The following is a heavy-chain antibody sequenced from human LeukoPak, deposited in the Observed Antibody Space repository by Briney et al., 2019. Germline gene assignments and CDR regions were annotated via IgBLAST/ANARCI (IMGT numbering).Heavy chain of an antibody. Sequence: ASVKVSCKASGYTFTGYYMHWVRQAPGQGLEWMGWIKPNSGGTNYAQKFRGRVTMTRDTSISTAYMELSRLRSDDMAVYYCARSWRFCSGDSCYPIDYWGQGTLVTVSS. D-gene: IGHD2-15*01. CDR2: IKPNSGGT. CDR3: ARSWRFCSGDSCYPIDY. CDR1: GYTFTGYY. V-gene: IGHV1-2*02. J-gene: IGHJ4*02.